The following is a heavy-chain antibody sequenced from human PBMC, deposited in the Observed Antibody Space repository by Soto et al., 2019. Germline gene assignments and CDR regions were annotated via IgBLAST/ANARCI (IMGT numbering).Heavy chain of an antibody. CDR3: AMVMNNRVGGLFDF. D-gene: IGHD3-10*01. Sequence: GGSLRLSYVASGFTFSTHALSLVRQVPGKGLEWVSAISGDGTSTFYADSVKGRFTISRDNTKNTYNLQMDSLRAEATVVYYCAMVMNNRVGGLFDFLGQGTLVTVSS. CDR1: GFTFSTHA. V-gene: IGHV3-23*01. CDR2: ISGDGTST. J-gene: IGHJ4*01.